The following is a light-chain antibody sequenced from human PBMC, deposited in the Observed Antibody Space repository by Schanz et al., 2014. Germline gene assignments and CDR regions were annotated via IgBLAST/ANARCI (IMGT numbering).Light chain of an antibody. CDR2: DTS. CDR1: QSVSSY. V-gene: IGKV3-11*01. Sequence: EIVLTQSPGTLSVSPGERATLSCRASQSVSSYLAWYQHIPGQAPRLLIYDTSNRATGIPARFSGSGSGTDFTLTISSLEPEDFAVYYCQQRSNWPPMYSFGQGTKLEIK. CDR3: QQRSNWPPMYS. J-gene: IGKJ2*03.